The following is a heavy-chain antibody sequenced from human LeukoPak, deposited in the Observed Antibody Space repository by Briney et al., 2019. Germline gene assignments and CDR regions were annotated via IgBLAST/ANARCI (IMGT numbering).Heavy chain of an antibody. CDR1: GFTFSRSW. Sequence: GGSLRLSCAASGFTFSRSWMHWVRQAPGKGLEWVASIKEDGSEKYYVDSVKGRFTISRDNAKNSLYLQMNSLRAEDTAMYYCASSGWYSTPNWFDPWGQGTLVIVSS. CDR2: IKEDGSEK. D-gene: IGHD6-19*01. V-gene: IGHV3-7*01. CDR3: ASSGWYSTPNWFDP. J-gene: IGHJ5*02.